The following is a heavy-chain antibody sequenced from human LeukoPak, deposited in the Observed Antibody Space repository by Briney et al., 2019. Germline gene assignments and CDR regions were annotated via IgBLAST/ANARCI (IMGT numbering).Heavy chain of an antibody. D-gene: IGHD3-22*01. V-gene: IGHV4-34*01. Sequence: PSETLSLTCAVYGGSFSGYYWSWIRQPPGKGLEWIGEINHRGSTNYNPSLKSRVTISVDTSRNSFSLELSSVTAADTAVYFCARGPYSYDSSGAFDIWGQGTMVTVSS. CDR2: INHRGST. CDR3: ARGPYSYDSSGAFDI. CDR1: GGSFSGYY. J-gene: IGHJ3*02.